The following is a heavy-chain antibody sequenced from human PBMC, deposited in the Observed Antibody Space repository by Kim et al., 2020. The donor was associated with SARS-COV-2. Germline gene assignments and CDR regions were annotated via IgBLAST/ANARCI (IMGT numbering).Heavy chain of an antibody. D-gene: IGHD3-22*01. J-gene: IGHJ6*02. CDR2: IYYSGST. CDR3: ARFYYDSSGYYWYDYYYGMDV. V-gene: IGHV4-39*01. CDR1: GGSISSSSYY. Sequence: SETLSLTCTVSGGSISSSSYYWGWIRQPPGKGLEWIGSIYYSGSTYYNPSLKSRVTISVDTSKNQFSLKLSSVTAADTAVYYCARFYYDSSGYYWYDYYYGMDVWGQGTTVTVSS.